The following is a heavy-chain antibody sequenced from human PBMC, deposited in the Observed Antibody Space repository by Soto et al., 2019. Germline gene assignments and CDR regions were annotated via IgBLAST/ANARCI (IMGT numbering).Heavy chain of an antibody. V-gene: IGHV3-74*01. Sequence: LRLSCAASGSTFSHYWMHWVRQAPGKGLVWVSRVNPDGTITTYADSVKGRFTISRDNAKNSLWLQMDSLRVEDTAVYYCARAGQSDGYFALDVWGQGTTVTVSS. CDR1: GSTFSHYW. J-gene: IGHJ6*02. CDR3: ARAGQSDGYFALDV. CDR2: VNPDGTIT. D-gene: IGHD6-19*01.